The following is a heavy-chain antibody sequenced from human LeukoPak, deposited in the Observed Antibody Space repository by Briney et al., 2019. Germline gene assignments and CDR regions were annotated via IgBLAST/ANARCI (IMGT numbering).Heavy chain of an antibody. CDR1: GYTLTELS. CDR3: AKYNWNSHDAFDI. J-gene: IGHJ3*02. V-gene: IGHV1-24*01. CDR2: FDPEDGET. D-gene: IGHD1-1*01. Sequence: ASVKVSCKVSGYTLTELSMHWVRQAPGKGLEWVGGFDPEDGETIYAQKFQGRVTMTGDTSTDTAYMELSSLRSEDTAVYYCAKYNWNSHDAFDIWGQGTMVTVSS.